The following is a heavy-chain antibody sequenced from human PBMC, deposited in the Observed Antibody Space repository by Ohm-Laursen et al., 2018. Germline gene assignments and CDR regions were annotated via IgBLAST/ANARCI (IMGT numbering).Heavy chain of an antibody. CDR3: AKDLGSSTWYGAYGMDV. Sequence: SLRLSCAASGFTFSSYAMSWVRQAPGKGLEWVSAISGSGGSTYYADSVKGRFTISRDSSKNTLYLQMNSLRAEDTAVYYCAKDLGSSTWYGAYGMDVWGQGTTVTVSS. CDR2: ISGSGGST. CDR1: GFTFSSYA. D-gene: IGHD6-13*01. J-gene: IGHJ6*02. V-gene: IGHV3-23*01.